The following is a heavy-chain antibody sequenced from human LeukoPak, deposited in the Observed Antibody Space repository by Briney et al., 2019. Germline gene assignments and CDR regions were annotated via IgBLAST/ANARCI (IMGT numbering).Heavy chain of an antibody. D-gene: IGHD6-19*01. CDR1: GFTFSSYA. J-gene: IGHJ4*02. CDR3: AKDQTCSSGWFDY. CDR2: ISSSGGST. Sequence: GGSLRLSCAASGFTFSSYAMSWVRHAPGKGLGWVSAISSSGGSTYYADSVKGRFTISRDNSKNTLYLQMNSLRAEDTAVYYCAKDQTCSSGWFDYWGQGTLVTVSS. V-gene: IGHV3-23*01.